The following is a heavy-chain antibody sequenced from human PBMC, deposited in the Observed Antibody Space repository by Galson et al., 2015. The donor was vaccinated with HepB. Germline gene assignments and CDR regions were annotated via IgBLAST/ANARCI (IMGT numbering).Heavy chain of an antibody. J-gene: IGHJ6*02. CDR2: LSVYTGDT. D-gene: IGHD5-18*01. CDR3: ARVGIDADTAVATPAYYYYGMDV. Sequence: SCKASGYSFYSYHLVWVRQAPGPGLEWVGWLSVYTGDTNSAQKFQGRVTMTTDTSTSTAYMEVRSLRSDDTAVFYCARVGIDADTAVATPAYYYYGMDVWGRGTTVTVSS. V-gene: IGHV1-18*04. CDR1: GYSFYSYH.